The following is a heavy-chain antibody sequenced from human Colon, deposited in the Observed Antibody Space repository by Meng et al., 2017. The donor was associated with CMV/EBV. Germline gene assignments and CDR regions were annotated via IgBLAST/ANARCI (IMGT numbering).Heavy chain of an antibody. CDR1: GDSVSGGSYY. Sequence: SETLSLTCTVSGDSVSGGSYYWTWIRQAPGKGLEWIGYIYNSVSTNYNPSLKSRVTISVDTSKNQFSLKLTSVTAADTAVYYCARDQPADYSGQGTLVTVSS. J-gene: IGHJ4*02. V-gene: IGHV4-61*01. CDR2: IYNSVST. CDR3: ARDQPADY.